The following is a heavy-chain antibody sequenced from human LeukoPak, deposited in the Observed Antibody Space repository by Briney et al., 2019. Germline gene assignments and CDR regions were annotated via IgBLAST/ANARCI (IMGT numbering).Heavy chain of an antibody. Sequence: GESLKISCKGSGYSFTSYWIGWVRQMPGKGLEWMGIIYPGDSDTRYSPSFQGQVTISADKSISTAYLQWSSLKASDAAMYYCARRHPYYYDSSGYYSGDAFDIWGQGTMVTVSS. D-gene: IGHD3-22*01. CDR2: IYPGDSDT. J-gene: IGHJ3*02. V-gene: IGHV5-51*01. CDR3: ARRHPYYYDSSGYYSGDAFDI. CDR1: GYSFTSYW.